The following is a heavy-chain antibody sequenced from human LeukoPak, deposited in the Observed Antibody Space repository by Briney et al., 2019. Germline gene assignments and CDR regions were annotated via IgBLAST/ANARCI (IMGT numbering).Heavy chain of an antibody. Sequence: GGSLRLSCAASGFTFSNAWMSWVRQAPGQGLEWVARIKSKTDGETTDYAAPVKGRFTVSRDDSKNTLYLQMNSLKTEDTAVYYCTTARVYSSGWDPYYYYYMDVWGKGTTVTISS. J-gene: IGHJ6*03. D-gene: IGHD6-19*01. CDR2: IKSKTDGETT. V-gene: IGHV3-15*01. CDR1: GFTFSNAW. CDR3: TTARVYSSGWDPYYYYYMDV.